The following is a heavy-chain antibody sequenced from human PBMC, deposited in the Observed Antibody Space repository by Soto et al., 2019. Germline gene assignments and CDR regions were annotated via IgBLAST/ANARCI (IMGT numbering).Heavy chain of an antibody. D-gene: IGHD3-22*01. CDR3: ARYCAYDSIYYCSSDRLDY. J-gene: IGHJ4*02. V-gene: IGHV3-7*01. CDR1: GFAFNRYY. Sequence: VQLVESGGGLVQPGGSLRLSCAASGFAFNRYYMSWVRQAPGKGLEWVATVDQDGSAKYYVDSVKGRFTISRDNAKNSLYVQLNSMRGEETAVYYCARYCAYDSIYYCSSDRLDYWGQGTLVTVSS. CDR2: VDQDGSAK.